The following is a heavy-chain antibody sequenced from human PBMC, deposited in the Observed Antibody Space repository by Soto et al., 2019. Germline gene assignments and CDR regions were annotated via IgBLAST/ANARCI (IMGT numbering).Heavy chain of an antibody. CDR3: ARHFDNDRSGHYYAY. V-gene: IGHV1-69*01. CDR2: ITPIFGTP. J-gene: IGHJ4*02. CDR1: GGTFSRNT. Sequence: QVQLVQSGAEVKKPGSSVKVSCKASGGTFSRNTISWVRQAPGQGLEWMGGITPIFGTPNYAQNFQGRVAITADESTSTVYMEVSRLRFEDTAIYYCARHFDNDRSGHYYAYWGQGTLVTVSS. D-gene: IGHD3-22*01.